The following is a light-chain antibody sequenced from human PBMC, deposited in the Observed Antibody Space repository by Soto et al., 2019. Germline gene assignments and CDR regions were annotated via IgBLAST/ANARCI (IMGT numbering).Light chain of an antibody. CDR3: ETWDTNIVV. J-gene: IGLJ2*01. Sequence: QSVLTQSSSASASLGSSVKLTCTLSSGHSTYIIAWHQQQPGKAPRYLMKLEGSGSYNKGSGIPDRFSGASSGADRYLTISPHQFADEADYYCETWDTNIVVFGGGTKVTVL. CDR1: SGHSTYI. CDR2: LEGSGSY. V-gene: IGLV4-60*02.